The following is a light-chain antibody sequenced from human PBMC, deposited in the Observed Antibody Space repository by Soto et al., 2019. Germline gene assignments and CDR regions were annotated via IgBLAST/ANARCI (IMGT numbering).Light chain of an antibody. J-gene: IGKJ1*01. V-gene: IGKV1-39*01. CDR1: QSISSY. Sequence: DIQMTQSPSSLSASVGVRVTITCRASQSISSYLNLYQQKPGKAPKLLIYAASSLQSGVPSRFSGSGSGTDFTLTISSLQPEDFATYYCQQSYSTPRTFGQGTKVEIK. CDR2: AAS. CDR3: QQSYSTPRT.